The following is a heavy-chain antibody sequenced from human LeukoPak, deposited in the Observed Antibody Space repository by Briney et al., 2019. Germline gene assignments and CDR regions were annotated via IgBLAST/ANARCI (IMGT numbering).Heavy chain of an antibody. J-gene: IGHJ4*02. Sequence: SETLSLTCTVSGGSISPLYWSWIRQPPGKGLEFIGYIYYTGSTNFNPSLKSRVALSVDTSKNQISLKLNSVTAADTAVYYCARGGVAAKYYFDFWGREPWSPSPQ. CDR2: IYYTGST. V-gene: IGHV4-59*11. CDR3: ARGGVAAKYYFDF. CDR1: GGSISPLY. D-gene: IGHD3-10*01.